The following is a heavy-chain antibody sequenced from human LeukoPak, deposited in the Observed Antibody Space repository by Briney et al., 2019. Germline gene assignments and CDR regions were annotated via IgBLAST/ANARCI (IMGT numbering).Heavy chain of an antibody. D-gene: IGHD6-19*01. CDR1: GYTFTGYY. CDR3: ARDPGYSSGWYPNWFDP. V-gene: IGHV1-2*02. Sequence: ASVKVSCKASGYTFTGYYMHWVRQAPGQGLEWMGWINPNSGGTIYAQKFQGRVTMTRDTSISTAYMELSRLRSDDTAVYYCARDPGYSSGWYPNWFDPWGQGTLVTVSS. J-gene: IGHJ5*02. CDR2: INPNSGGT.